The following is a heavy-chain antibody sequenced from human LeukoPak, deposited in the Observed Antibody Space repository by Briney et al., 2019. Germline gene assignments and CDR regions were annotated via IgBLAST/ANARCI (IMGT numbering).Heavy chain of an antibody. CDR2: FDPEDGET. CDR1: GYTLTELS. CDR3: ATAAIRIAAAPRTYYYYDMDV. V-gene: IGHV1-24*01. Sequence: GASVKVSCKVSGYTLTELSMHWVRQAPGKGGEWMGGFDPEDGETIYAQKFQGRVTMTEDTSTDTAYMELSSLRSEDTAVYYCATAAIRIAAAPRTYYYYDMDVWGQGTTVTVSS. J-gene: IGHJ6*02. D-gene: IGHD6-13*01.